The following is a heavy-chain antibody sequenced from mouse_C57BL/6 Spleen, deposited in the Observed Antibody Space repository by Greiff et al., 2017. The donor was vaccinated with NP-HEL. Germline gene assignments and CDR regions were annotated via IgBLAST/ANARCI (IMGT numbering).Heavy chain of an antibody. CDR2: ISYDGSN. D-gene: IGHD2-10*01. Sequence: EVQLMESGPGLVKPSQSLSLTCSVTGYSITSGYYWNWIRQFPGNKLEWMGYISYDGSNNYNPSLKNRISITRDTSKNQFFLKLNSVTTEDTATYYCATYYGNYWAMDYWGQGTSVTVSS. CDR3: ATYYGNYWAMDY. V-gene: IGHV3-6*01. CDR1: GYSITSGYY. J-gene: IGHJ4*01.